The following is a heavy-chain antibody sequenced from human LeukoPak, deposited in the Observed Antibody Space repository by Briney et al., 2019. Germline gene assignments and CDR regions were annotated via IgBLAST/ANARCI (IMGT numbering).Heavy chain of an antibody. D-gene: IGHD5-24*01. V-gene: IGHV3-53*04. Sequence: GGSLRLSCAASGFTISNNYMSWVRQAPGKGLEWVSVIYSGGSTYYGDSVKGRFTISRHNSRNTLDLQLNSLGPEDTAVYYRAIIDGHNYRNAFHIWGQGTMVTVSS. CDR2: IYSGGST. CDR3: AIIDGHNYRNAFHI. CDR1: GFTISNNY. J-gene: IGHJ3*02.